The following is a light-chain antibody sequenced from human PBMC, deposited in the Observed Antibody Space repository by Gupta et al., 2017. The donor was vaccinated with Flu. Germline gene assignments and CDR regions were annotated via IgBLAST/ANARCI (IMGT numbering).Light chain of an antibody. CDR3: QQGDRTPYT. CDR2: AAS. CDR1: QSNSNY. Sequence: PCSLSSSVGDRVTITGRASQSNSNYLNWFQQKPGKAPKLLIYAASTLQSGVPSRFSGSGSGTDFTLTISRLQPEDFASYYCQQGDRTPYTIAQGTKLEIK. V-gene: IGKV1-39*01. J-gene: IGKJ2*01.